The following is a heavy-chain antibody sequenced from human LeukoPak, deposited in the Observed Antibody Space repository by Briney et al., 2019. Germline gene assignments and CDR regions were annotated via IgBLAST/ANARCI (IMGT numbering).Heavy chain of an antibody. V-gene: IGHV1-2*02. CDR3: ARAEAIDY. D-gene: IGHD5-12*01. CDR1: GYTFTSYY. Sequence: GASVKVSCKASGYTFTSYYMHWGRQAPGQGLEWMGWINPNSGGTKHAQKFQGRVTMTRDTSISTAYMELSSLRFDDTAVYYCARAEAIDYWGQGTLVTVSS. J-gene: IGHJ4*02. CDR2: INPNSGGT.